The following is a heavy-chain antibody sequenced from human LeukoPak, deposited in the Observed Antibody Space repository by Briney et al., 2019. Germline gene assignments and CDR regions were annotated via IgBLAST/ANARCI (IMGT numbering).Heavy chain of an antibody. CDR2: IIPIFGTA. D-gene: IGHD3-22*01. CDR3: ALTGHYDSSGYYYYPPFDY. V-gene: IGHV1-69*05. Sequence: GASVKVSCKASGGTFSSYAISWVRQAPGQGLEWMGRIIPIFGTANYAQKFQGRVTITTDESTSTAYMELSSLRSEDTAVYYCALTGHYDSSGYYYYPPFDYWGQGTLVTVSS. CDR1: GGTFSSYA. J-gene: IGHJ4*02.